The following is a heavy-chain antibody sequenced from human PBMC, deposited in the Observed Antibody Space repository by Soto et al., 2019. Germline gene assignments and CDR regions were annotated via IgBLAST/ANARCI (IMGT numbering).Heavy chain of an antibody. J-gene: IGHJ4*02. D-gene: IGHD1-26*01. Sequence: QVQLVQSGAEVKKPGSSVKVSCKASGGTFSSYAISWVRQAPGQGLEWMGGIIPIFGTANYAQKFQCRVTITADKSTSTADMELSSLRSEDTAVYYWASSGGQLLRPFDYWGQGTLVTVSS. CDR3: ASSGGQLLRPFDY. V-gene: IGHV1-69*06. CDR1: GGTFSSYA. CDR2: IIPIFGTA.